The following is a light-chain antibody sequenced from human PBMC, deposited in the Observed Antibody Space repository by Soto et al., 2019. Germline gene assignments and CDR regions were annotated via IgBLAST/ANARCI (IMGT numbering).Light chain of an antibody. CDR2: GIS. Sequence: EIVLTQSPGTLSLSPGERATLSCRASHTISRSYLAWYQQKPGQAPRLLMYGISRRATGIPDRFSGSGSGTSFTLTITRLEPEDFAVYYCQQYVTSSPRTFGQGTKVEIK. CDR1: HTISRSY. J-gene: IGKJ1*01. V-gene: IGKV3-20*01. CDR3: QQYVTSSPRT.